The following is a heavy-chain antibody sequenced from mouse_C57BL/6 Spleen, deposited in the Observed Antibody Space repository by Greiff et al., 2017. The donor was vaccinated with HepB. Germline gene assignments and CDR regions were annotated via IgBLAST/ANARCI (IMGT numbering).Heavy chain of an antibody. V-gene: IGHV2-4*01. Sequence: QVQLQQSGPGLVQPSQSLSITCTVSGFSLTSYGVHWVRQPPAKGLEWLGVIWSGGSTDYNAAFISRLSISKDNSKSQVFFKMNSLQADDTAIYYWAKKGTNRYAMDYWGQGTSVTVSS. CDR3: AKKGTNRYAMDY. J-gene: IGHJ4*01. CDR1: GFSLTSYG. D-gene: IGHD3-3*01. CDR2: IWSGGST.